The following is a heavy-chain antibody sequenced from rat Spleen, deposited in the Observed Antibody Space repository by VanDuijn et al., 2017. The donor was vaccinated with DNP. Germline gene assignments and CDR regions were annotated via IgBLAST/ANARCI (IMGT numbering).Heavy chain of an antibody. Sequence: QVQLKESGPGLVQPSQTLSLTCTVSGFSLTSYHVNWFRQPPGKGLEWIGTIRSGGTTDYNSILRSRLTISRDTSKSQVFLKMNSLQPEDTGTYYCARDAGFDDVLDAWGQGASVTVSS. J-gene: IGHJ4*01. V-gene: IGHV2-15*01. CDR3: ARDAGFDDVLDA. D-gene: IGHD1-11*01. CDR2: IRSGGTT. CDR1: GFSLTSYH.